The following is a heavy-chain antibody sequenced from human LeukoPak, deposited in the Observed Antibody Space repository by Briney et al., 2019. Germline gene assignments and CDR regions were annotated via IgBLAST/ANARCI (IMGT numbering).Heavy chain of an antibody. J-gene: IGHJ3*02. CDR3: ASIRVVVITDDAFDI. CDR2: IYPGDSDT. V-gene: IGHV5-51*01. Sequence: PGESLKISCKGSGYSFTSYWIGWVRHMPGKGLEWMGIIYPGDSDTRYSPSFQGQVTISADKSISTAYLQWSSLKASDTAMYYCASIRVVVITDDAFDIWGQGTMVTVSS. D-gene: IGHD3-22*01. CDR1: GYSFTSYW.